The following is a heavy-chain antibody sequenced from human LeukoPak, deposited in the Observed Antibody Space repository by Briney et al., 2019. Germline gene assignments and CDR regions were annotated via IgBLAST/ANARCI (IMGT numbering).Heavy chain of an antibody. CDR3: AKAGRGGAITLVRGVKGDYYYMDV. CDR2: ISGSGGRI. D-gene: IGHD3-10*01. J-gene: IGHJ6*03. Sequence: GGSLRLSCAASGFTFSSYGMSWVRQAPGKGLEWVSGISGSGGRIYYVDSGKGRFTLSRDNSKNTLYMQRNSQKAQDTPVYECAKAGRGGAITLVRGVKGDYYYMDVWGKGTTVTISS. CDR1: GFTFSSYG. V-gene: IGHV3-23*01.